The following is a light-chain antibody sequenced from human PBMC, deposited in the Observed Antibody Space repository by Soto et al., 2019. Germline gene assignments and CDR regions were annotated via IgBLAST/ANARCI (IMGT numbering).Light chain of an antibody. CDR1: SSNIGAGFA. Sequence: QSALTQPPSVSGAPGHRVTISCTGSSSNIGAGFAGHWYQQLPGAVPRLLIYDNTNRPSGIPDRFSGSTSGTSASLTVTGLQAEDEADYYCQSYDRSLSGSVFGGGTKLTVL. V-gene: IGLV1-40*01. CDR2: DNT. J-gene: IGLJ2*01. CDR3: QSYDRSLSGSV.